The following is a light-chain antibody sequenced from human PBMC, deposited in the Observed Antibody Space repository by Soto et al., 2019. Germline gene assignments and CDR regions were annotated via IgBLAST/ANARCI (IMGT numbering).Light chain of an antibody. V-gene: IGLV2-14*01. CDR1: SSDVGGYNY. Sequence: QSALTQPASVSGSRGQSITISCTGTSSDVGGYNYVSWYQQHPGKVPKLIIYDVSNRPSGVSNRFSGSKSGNTASLTISGLQAEDEADYYCSSYTSSSTYVFGSGTQLTVL. CDR3: SSYTSSSTYV. CDR2: DVS. J-gene: IGLJ1*01.